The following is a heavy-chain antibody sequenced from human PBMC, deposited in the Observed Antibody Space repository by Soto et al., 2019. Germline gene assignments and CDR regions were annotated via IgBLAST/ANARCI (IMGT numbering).Heavy chain of an antibody. D-gene: IGHD4-17*01. CDR1: GYTFTSYY. J-gene: IGHJ4*02. CDR2: INPSGGST. Sequence: GASVKVSCKASGYTFTSYYMHWVRQAPGQGLEWMGIINPSGGSTSYAQKFQGRVTMTRDTSTSTVYMELSSLRSEDTAVYYCARRGDSGTTVTTFDYWGQGTLVTVSS. V-gene: IGHV1-46*03. CDR3: ARRGDSGTTVTTFDY.